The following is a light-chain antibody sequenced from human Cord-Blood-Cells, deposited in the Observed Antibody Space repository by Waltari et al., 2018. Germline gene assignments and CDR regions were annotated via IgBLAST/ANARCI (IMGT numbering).Light chain of an antibody. J-gene: IGLJ3*02. CDR3: CSYAGSEV. CDR1: TSDVGGYNY. Sequence: QSALTQPRPVSGSPGQSVTIPCPGTTSDVGGYNYVSWYQQHPGKAPKLMIYDVSKRPSGVPDRFSGSKPGNTASLTISGLQAEDEADYYCCSYAGSEVFGGGTKLTVL. V-gene: IGLV2-11*01. CDR2: DVS.